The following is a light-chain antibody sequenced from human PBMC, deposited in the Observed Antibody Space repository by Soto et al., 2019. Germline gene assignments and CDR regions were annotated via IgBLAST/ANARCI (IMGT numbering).Light chain of an antibody. V-gene: IGKV1-5*01. J-gene: IGKJ1*01. CDR1: QSISSW. Sequence: DIQMTQSPSTLSASEGDRVTITCRASQSISSWLAWYQQKPGKAPKLLIYDASSLESGVPSRFSGHGSGTEFTLTISSLQPDDSASYYCQQYNSYSKTFGQGTKVDIK. CDR2: DAS. CDR3: QQYNSYSKT.